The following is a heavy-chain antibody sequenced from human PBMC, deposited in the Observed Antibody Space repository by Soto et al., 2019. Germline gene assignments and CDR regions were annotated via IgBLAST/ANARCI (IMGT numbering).Heavy chain of an antibody. J-gene: IGHJ4*02. CDR2: ITPFNGNT. V-gene: IGHV1-45*02. D-gene: IGHD3-22*01. CDR3: ARGPPSYYDSSGYYKYFDY. CDR1: GYTFTYRY. Sequence: GASVKVSCKASGYTFTYRYLHWVRQAPGQALEWMGWITPFNGNTNYAQKFQDRVTITRDRSMSTAYMELRSLRSDDTAVYYCARGPPSYYDSSGYYKYFDYWGQGTLVTVSS.